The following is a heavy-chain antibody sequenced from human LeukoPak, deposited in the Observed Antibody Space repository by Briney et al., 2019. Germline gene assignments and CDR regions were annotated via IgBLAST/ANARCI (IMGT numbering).Heavy chain of an antibody. D-gene: IGHD3-22*01. CDR1: GYTFSGYY. Sequence: GASVKVSCKASGYTFSGYYIHWVRQAPGQGLEWMGWISPNSGGTNYAPRFQGRVTMTRDTSISTAYMELSRLRSDDTAVYYCARGTYYDSSGYQDYWGQGTLVTVSS. V-gene: IGHV1-2*02. J-gene: IGHJ4*02. CDR2: ISPNSGGT. CDR3: ARGTYYDSSGYQDY.